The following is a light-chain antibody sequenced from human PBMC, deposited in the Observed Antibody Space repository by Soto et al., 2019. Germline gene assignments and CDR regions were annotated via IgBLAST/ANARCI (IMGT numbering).Light chain of an antibody. CDR2: GAS. J-gene: IGKJ3*01. CDR3: QQFGISPGFT. CDR1: QSINNRY. Sequence: EIVLTQSPGTLSLSPGERATLSCRASQSINNRYLAWYQQKPGQAPRLLIYGASSRATGIPDRFSGSGSGTDFTLTISRLEPEYVAVYYCQQFGISPGFTFGPGTKVDMK. V-gene: IGKV3-20*01.